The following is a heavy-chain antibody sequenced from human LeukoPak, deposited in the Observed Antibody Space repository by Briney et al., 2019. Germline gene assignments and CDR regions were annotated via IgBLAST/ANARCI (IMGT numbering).Heavy chain of an antibody. Sequence: QPGGSLRLSCAASGFTFSSYAMSWVRQAPGKGLEWVSAISGSGGSTYYADSVKGRFTISRDNSKNTLYLQMNSLRAEDTAVYYCATSPRYSSSWYSRRETDELFDYWGQGTLVTVSS. J-gene: IGHJ4*02. CDR1: GFTFSSYA. CDR2: ISGSGGST. D-gene: IGHD6-13*01. V-gene: IGHV3-23*01. CDR3: ATSPRYSSSWYSRRETDELFDY.